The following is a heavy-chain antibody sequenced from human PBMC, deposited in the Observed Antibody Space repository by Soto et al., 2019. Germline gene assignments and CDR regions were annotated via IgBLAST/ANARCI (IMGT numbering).Heavy chain of an antibody. D-gene: IGHD4-17*01. CDR1: GYSFTTYA. J-gene: IGHJ4*02. CDR3: ARKLYGDYTFFDY. V-gene: IGHV1-3*01. Sequence: ASVKVSCKASGYSFTTYAMHWVRQAPGQRLEWMGWINVGNGNTKYSQKFQGRVTITRDTSASTAYMELSSLRSEDTAVYYCARKLYGDYTFFDYWGQGTLVTV. CDR2: INVGNGNT.